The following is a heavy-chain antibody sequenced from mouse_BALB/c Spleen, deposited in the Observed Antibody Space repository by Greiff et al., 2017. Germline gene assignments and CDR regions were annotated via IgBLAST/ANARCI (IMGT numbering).Heavy chain of an antibody. CDR2: ISSGGST. CDR3: AREKYGNYVPFDY. Sequence: EVKLVESGGGLVKPGGSLKLSCAASGFTFSSYAMSWVRQTPEKRLEWVASISSGGSTYYPDSVKGRFTISRDNARNILYLQMSSLRSEDTAMYYCAREKYGNYVPFDYWGQGTTLTVSS. CDR1: GFTFSSYA. J-gene: IGHJ2*01. V-gene: IGHV5-6-5*01. D-gene: IGHD2-10*02.